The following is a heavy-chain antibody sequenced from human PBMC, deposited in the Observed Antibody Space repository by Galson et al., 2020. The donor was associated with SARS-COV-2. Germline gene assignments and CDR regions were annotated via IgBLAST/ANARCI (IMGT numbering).Heavy chain of an antibody. CDR3: AKDRGAGYCFDY. CDR1: GFTFSSYG. CDR2: IWYDGSNK. J-gene: IGHJ4*02. Sequence: GGSLRLSCAASGFTFSSYGMHWVRQAPGKGLEWVALIWYDGSNKYYADSVKGRFTISRDNSKNTLYLQMNSLRAEDTAVYYCAKDRGAGYCFDYWGQGTLVIVSS. D-gene: IGHD3-10*01. V-gene: IGHV3-33*06.